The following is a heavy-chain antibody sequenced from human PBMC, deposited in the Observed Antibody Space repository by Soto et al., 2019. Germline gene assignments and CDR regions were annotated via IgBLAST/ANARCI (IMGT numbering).Heavy chain of an antibody. J-gene: IGHJ6*03. CDR3: AAGSNRYYYYYYMDV. CDR2: IVVGSGNT. V-gene: IGHV1-58*02. D-gene: IGHD2-2*01. Sequence: SVKVSCKASGFTFTSSAMQWVRQARGQRLEWIGWIVVGSGNTNYAQKFQERVTITRDVSTSTAYMELSSLRSEDTAVYYCAAGSNRYYYYYYMDVWGKGTTVTVSS. CDR1: GFTFTSSA.